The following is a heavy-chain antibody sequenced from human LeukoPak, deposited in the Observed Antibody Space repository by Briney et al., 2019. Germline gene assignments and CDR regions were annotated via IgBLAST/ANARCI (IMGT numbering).Heavy chain of an antibody. D-gene: IGHD3-3*01. CDR1: GGSISSGGYF. CDR2: IFYGGRT. CDR3: ARDSSSFGIIY. J-gene: IGHJ4*02. Sequence: SETLSLTCTVSGGSISSGGYFWSWIRQHPGKGLEWIGYIFYGGRTYYNPSLKSRISISIDTSKNQLSLKLSSVTAADTAVYYCARDSSSFGIIYWGQGTLVTVSS. V-gene: IGHV4-31*03.